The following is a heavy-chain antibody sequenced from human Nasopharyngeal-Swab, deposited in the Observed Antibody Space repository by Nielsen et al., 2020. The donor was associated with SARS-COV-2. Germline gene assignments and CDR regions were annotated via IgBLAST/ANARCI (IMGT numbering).Heavy chain of an antibody. CDR3: ARDDSSGYYGY. CDR2: ISGSGSTI. V-gene: IGHV3-11*01. Sequence: GESLKISCAASGFTFSDYYMSWIRQAPGKGLEGVSYISGSGSTIYYADSVKGRFTMSRDTAKDSVYLQMNSLRAEDTAVYYCARDDSSGYYGYWGQGTLVTVSS. D-gene: IGHD3-22*01. J-gene: IGHJ4*02. CDR1: GFTFSDYY.